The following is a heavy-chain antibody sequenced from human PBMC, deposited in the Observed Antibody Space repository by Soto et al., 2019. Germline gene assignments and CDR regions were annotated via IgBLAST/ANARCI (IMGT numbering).Heavy chain of an antibody. J-gene: IGHJ4*02. CDR1: GFTFSNAW. V-gene: IGHV3-15*07. CDR3: TTGRHVRWFGEWSSIGIDY. D-gene: IGHD3-10*01. CDR2: IKSKTDGGTT. Sequence: GGSLRLSCAASGFTFSNAWMNWVRQAPGKGLEWVGRIKSKTDGGTTDYAAPVKGRFTISRDDSKNTLYLQMNSLKTEDTAVYYCTTGRHVRWFGEWSSIGIDYWGQGTLVTVSS.